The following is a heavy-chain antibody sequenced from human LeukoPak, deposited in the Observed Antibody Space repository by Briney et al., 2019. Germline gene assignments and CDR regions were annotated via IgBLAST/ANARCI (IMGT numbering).Heavy chain of an antibody. V-gene: IGHV1-58*01. J-gene: IGHJ5*02. D-gene: IGHD1-26*01. CDR1: GFTFTSSA. CDR2: IVVGSGNT. Sequence: TSVKVSCKASGFTFTSSAVQWVRQARGQRLEWIGWIVVGSGNTNYAQKFQERATITRDMSTSTAYMELSSLRSEDTAVYYCAREYAEGSPTHWFDPWGQGTLVTVSS. CDR3: AREYAEGSPTHWFDP.